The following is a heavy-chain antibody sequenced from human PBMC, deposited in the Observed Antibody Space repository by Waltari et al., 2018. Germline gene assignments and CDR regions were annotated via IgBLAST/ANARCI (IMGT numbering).Heavy chain of an antibody. CDR3: TIQTNSIHDY. V-gene: IGHV3-73*02. J-gene: IGHJ4*02. D-gene: IGHD4-4*01. CDR2: IRLKSNNYAT. CDR1: GFTLRGSP. Sequence: EVQLVESGGGLVQPGGSLRLSCSASGFTLRGSPMHWVRQASGKGLEWVGHIRLKSNNYATTYSASVEGRFTISRDDSKNTAYLQMNSLKTDDTAIYYCTIQTNSIHDYWGQGTLVTVSS.